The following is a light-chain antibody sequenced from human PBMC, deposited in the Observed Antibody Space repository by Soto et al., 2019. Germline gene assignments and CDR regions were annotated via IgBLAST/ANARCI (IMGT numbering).Light chain of an antibody. CDR1: RSNVSAYNY. CDR2: EVR. Sequence: QSVLTQPPSASGSPGQSVTISCAGSRSNVSAYNYVSWYQQHPGKAPKLIIYEVRNRPAGVPDRFSGSKSGNTASLIVSGLQGEDEADYYCSSYAGSNNFVFGTGTKVTVL. V-gene: IGLV2-8*01. J-gene: IGLJ1*01. CDR3: SSYAGSNNFV.